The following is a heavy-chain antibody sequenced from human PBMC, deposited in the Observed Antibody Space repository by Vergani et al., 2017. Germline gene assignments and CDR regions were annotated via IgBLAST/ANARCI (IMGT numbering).Heavy chain of an antibody. V-gene: IGHV4-34*11. CDR1: GGSFSGYY. Sequence: QVQLQQWGAGLLKPSETLSLTCAVYGGSFSGYYWSWIRQPPGKGLEWIGYIYYSGSTYYNPSLKSRVTISVDTSKNQFSLKLSSVTAADTAVYYCARVDKGADPWGQGTLVTVSS. CDR2: IYYSGST. D-gene: IGHD3-9*01. CDR3: ARVDKGADP. J-gene: IGHJ5*02.